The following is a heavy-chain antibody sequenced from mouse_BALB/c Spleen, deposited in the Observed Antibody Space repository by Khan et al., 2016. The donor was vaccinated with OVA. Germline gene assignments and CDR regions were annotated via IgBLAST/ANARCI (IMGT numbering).Heavy chain of an antibody. CDR3: ARNSYMYDFTY. D-gene: IGHD2-14*01. CDR1: GFSLTTYG. Sequence: QVQLKESGPGLVQPSQSLSITCTVSGFSLTTYGVHWVRQSPGKGLEWLGLIWSGGNTDYNAAFISRLSITKDDSKSQVFFKMNSLQAHDTAMYYCARNSYMYDFTYWGQGTLVTVSA. J-gene: IGHJ3*01. V-gene: IGHV2-2*01. CDR2: IWSGGNT.